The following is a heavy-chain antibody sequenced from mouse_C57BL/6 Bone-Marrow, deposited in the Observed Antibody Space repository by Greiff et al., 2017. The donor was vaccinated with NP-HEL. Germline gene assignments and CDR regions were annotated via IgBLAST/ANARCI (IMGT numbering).Heavy chain of an antibody. Sequence: QVQLQQSGAELAKPGASVKLSCKASGYTFTSYWMPWVKPRPGQGLEWIGYINPSSGYTKYNQKFKDKAPLTADKSSSTAYMQLSSLTYEDAAVDYCARSYDYDSYFDYWGQGTTLTVSS. J-gene: IGHJ2*01. CDR3: ARSYDYDSYFDY. CDR1: GYTFTSYW. D-gene: IGHD2-4*01. CDR2: INPSSGYT. V-gene: IGHV1-7*01.